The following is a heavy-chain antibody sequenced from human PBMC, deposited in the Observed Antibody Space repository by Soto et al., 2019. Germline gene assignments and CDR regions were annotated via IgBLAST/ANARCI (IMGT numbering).Heavy chain of an antibody. CDR1: GFTFSNAW. CDR2: IKSKTDGGTT. CDR3: TTEHPTDYYYYGMDV. Sequence: EVQLVESGGGLVKPGGSLRLSCAASGFTFSNAWMSWVRQAPGKGLEWVGRIKSKTDGGTTDYAAPVKGRFTISRDDSKNTLYLQMNSLKTEDTAVYYCTTEHPTDYYYYGMDVWGQGTTVTVSS. J-gene: IGHJ6*02. D-gene: IGHD4-4*01. V-gene: IGHV3-15*01.